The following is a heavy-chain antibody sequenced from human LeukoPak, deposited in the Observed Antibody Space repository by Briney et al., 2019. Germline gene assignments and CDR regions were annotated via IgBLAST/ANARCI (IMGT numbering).Heavy chain of an antibody. D-gene: IGHD3/OR15-3a*01. J-gene: IGHJ4*02. V-gene: IGHV3-30-3*01. CDR3: AKDLNWQIYDY. CDR2: ISYDGSNK. Sequence: GGSLRLSCAASGFTFSSYAMHWVRQAPGKGLEWVAVISYDGSNKYYADSVKGRFTISRDNSKNTLYLQMNSLRAEDTAVYYCAKDLNWQIYDYWGQGTLVTVSS. CDR1: GFTFSSYA.